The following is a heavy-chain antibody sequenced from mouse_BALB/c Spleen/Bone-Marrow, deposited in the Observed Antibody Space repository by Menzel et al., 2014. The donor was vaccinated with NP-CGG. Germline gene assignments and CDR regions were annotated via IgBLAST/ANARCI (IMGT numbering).Heavy chain of an antibody. CDR2: IDPYYGGT. CDR3: ARGEGYDGWYFDV. CDR1: GYSFTAYN. J-gene: IGHJ1*01. V-gene: IGHV1-39*01. Sequence: LVESGPELEKPGASVKISCKASGYSFTAYNMNWVKQSNGKSLEWIGSIDPYYGGTSYNQKFKGKATMTVDKSSSTAYMELARLTSEDSAIYYCARGEGYDGWYFDVWGAGTTVTVSS. D-gene: IGHD2-2*01.